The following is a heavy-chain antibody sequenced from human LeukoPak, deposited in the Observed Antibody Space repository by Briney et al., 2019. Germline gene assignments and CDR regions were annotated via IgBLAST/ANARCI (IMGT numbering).Heavy chain of an antibody. CDR3: AREASGSYFYH. J-gene: IGHJ4*02. V-gene: IGHV3-74*01. CDR2: IASDGSST. CDR1: GFTFSSYW. D-gene: IGHD6-25*01. Sequence: GGSLRLSCAASGFTFSSYWMNWVRQAPGKGLVWVSRIASDGSSTTYADSVKGRFSISRDNAKNTVYLQMNRLRAEDTAVYYCAREASGSYFYHWGQGTLVTVSS.